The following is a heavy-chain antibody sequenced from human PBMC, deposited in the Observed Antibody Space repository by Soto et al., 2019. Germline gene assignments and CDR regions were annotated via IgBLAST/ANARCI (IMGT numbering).Heavy chain of an antibody. V-gene: IGHV3-23*01. CDR3: EKATETGGGALDI. CDR1: GFICSSYD. D-gene: IGHD2-8*02. J-gene: IGHJ3*02. CDR2: ILVGGST. Sequence: GSLILSCAASGFICSSYDMSWVRQAPGKGLGWVSTILVGGSTHYEDSVKGRFTISRDRSKNTLYLQMNSLTAGDTAMYYCEKATETGGGALDICGQGT.